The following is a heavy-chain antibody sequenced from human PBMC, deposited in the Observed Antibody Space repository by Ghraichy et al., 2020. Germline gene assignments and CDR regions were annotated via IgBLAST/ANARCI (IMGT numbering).Heavy chain of an antibody. V-gene: IGHV3-48*02. Sequence: GGSLRLSCAASGFSFSNYIMNWVRQAPGKGLEWVSYISSSSRTISYADSVKGRFTVSRDNAKNSLFLQMNSLRDEDTAVYYCARASRVVRFYYYDALDVWGQGTTVTVSS. CDR1: GFSFSNYI. D-gene: IGHD4-23*01. CDR2: ISSSSRTI. J-gene: IGHJ6*02. CDR3: ARASRVVRFYYYDALDV.